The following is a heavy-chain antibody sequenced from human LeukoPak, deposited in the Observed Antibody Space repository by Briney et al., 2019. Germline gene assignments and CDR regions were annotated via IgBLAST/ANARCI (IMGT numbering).Heavy chain of an antibody. CDR3: AKRDTSGYYYFDY. J-gene: IGHJ4*02. V-gene: IGHV3-23*01. Sequence: GGSLRLSCAASGFTFSSYGMSWVRQAPGKGLEWVSSISGSGTNTYYADSVKDRFTISRDNSKNTLYLQMNSLRAEDTAVYYCAKRDTSGYYYFDYWGQATLVTVSS. D-gene: IGHD3-22*01. CDR2: ISGSGTNT. CDR1: GFTFSSYG.